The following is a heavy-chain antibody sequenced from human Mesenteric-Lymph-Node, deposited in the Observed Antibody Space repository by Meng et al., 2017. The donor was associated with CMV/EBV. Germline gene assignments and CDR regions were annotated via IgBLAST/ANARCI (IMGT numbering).Heavy chain of an antibody. J-gene: IGHJ4*02. D-gene: IGHD3-9*01. CDR2: INHSGST. V-gene: IGHV4-34*01. Sequence: QLQLHQGGAGLLKPSETLSVTCAVSGGAFSGYYWNWIRQSPEKGLEWIGEINHSGSTTYNPSFTSRIIISVDTSTNQISLNMSSVTAADTAVYYCARGSSYDILTGYFDYWGQGALVTVSS. CDR3: ARGSSYDILTGYFDY. CDR1: GGAFSGYY.